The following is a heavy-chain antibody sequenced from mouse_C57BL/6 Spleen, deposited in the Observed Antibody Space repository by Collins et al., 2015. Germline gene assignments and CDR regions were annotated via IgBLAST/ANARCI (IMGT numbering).Heavy chain of an antibody. V-gene: IGHV1-69*02. Sequence: QVQLQQPGAELVKPGAPVKLSCKASGYTFTSYWMNWVKQRPGRGLEWIGRIDPSDSETHYNQKFKDKATLTVDKSSSTAYIQLSSLTSEDSAVYYCARERGHGNFSYFDYWGQGTTLTVSS. D-gene: IGHD2-1*01. CDR3: ARERGHGNFSYFDY. CDR1: GYTFTSYW. J-gene: IGHJ2*01. CDR2: IDPSDSET.